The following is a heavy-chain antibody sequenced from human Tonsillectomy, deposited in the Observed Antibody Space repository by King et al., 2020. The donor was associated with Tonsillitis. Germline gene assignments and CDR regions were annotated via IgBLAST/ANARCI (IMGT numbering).Heavy chain of an antibody. Sequence: QLQESGPGVVKPSETLSLTCSVSGGSISTSDQYWAWIRQPPGKGLEGIGYMYNTGTTFYHPSLKSRITISGGTSENRFSLKLSSVTAADTAVYFCARYVSGSFDYWGQGALVTVSS. D-gene: IGHD1-26*01. CDR3: ARYVSGSFDY. CDR2: MYNTGTT. CDR1: GGSISTSDQY. J-gene: IGHJ4*02. V-gene: IGHV4-39*01.